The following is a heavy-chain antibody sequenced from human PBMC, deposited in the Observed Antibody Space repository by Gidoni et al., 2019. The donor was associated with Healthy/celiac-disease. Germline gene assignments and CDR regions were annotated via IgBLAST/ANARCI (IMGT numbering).Heavy chain of an antibody. CDR2: TYYRSKWYN. V-gene: IGHV6-1*01. D-gene: IGHD3-3*01. CDR3: ARGRHDDFWSGYDAVVGGAFDI. Sequence: GPGLVKPSQTLSLTCAISGDSVSSNSAAWNWIRQSPSRGLEWLGRTYYRSKWYNDYAVSVKSRITINPDTYKNQFSLQLNSVTPEDTAVYYCARGRHDDFWSGYDAVVGGAFDIWGQGTMVTVSS. CDR1: GDSVSSNSAA. J-gene: IGHJ3*02.